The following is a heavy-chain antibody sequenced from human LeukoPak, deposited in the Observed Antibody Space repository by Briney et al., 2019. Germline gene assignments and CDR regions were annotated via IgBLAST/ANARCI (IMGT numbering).Heavy chain of an antibody. Sequence: GGSLRLSCAASGFTFDDYAMHWVRQAPGKGLEWVSGISWNSGSIGYADSVKGRFTISRDNAKNSLYLQMNSLRAEDTALYYCAKGLDYYDSSGHHWDALDIWGQGTMVTVSS. V-gene: IGHV3-9*01. CDR2: ISWNSGSI. CDR1: GFTFDDYA. CDR3: AKGLDYYDSSGHHWDALDI. D-gene: IGHD3-22*01. J-gene: IGHJ3*02.